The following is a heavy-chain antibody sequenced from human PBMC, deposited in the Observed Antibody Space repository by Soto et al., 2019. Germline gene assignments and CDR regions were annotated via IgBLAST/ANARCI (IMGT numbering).Heavy chain of an antibody. V-gene: IGHV3-33*01. J-gene: IGHJ4*02. CDR2: IWYDGNNK. CDR3: ARDRHSSSSGYFEY. CDR1: GFTFGSYG. Sequence: QVQLVDSGGGLFQPGSSLSFSCAASGFTFGSYGLHWVRQAPGKGLGWVAVIWYDGNNKYYADFVKGRFTISRDNAKNTVSLQMNSLRAEDTAVYYCARDRHSSSSGYFEYWGQGTLVTVSS. D-gene: IGHD6-6*01.